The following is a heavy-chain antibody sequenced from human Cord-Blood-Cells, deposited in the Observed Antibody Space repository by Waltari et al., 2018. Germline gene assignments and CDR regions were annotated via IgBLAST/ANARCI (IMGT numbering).Heavy chain of an antibody. Sequence: QVQLPQWVAGLLKRSETPSLTRAVYGGSFSGYSWSWIRPPPGKGLEWNGEINHSGSTNYNPSLKSRVTISVDTSKNQFSLKLSSVTAADTAVYYCARGPFAGATKFFDYWGQGTLVTVSS. CDR3: ARGPFAGATKFFDY. D-gene: IGHD1-26*01. CDR1: GGSFSGYS. CDR2: INHSGST. V-gene: IGHV4-34*01. J-gene: IGHJ4*02.